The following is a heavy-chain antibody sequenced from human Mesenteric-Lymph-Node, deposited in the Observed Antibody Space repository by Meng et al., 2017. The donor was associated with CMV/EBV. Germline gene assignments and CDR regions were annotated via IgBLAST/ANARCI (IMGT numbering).Heavy chain of an antibody. CDR1: GLSLSKAGMG. V-gene: IGHV2-70D*14. CDR2: IDWDDHK. CDR3: ERIRDGDHWYFDY. Sequence: SGPTLVKPTETLTLTCTVSGLSLSKAGMGVSWIRQLQGKALEWLARIDWDDHKFYSTSLKSRLTISKDTSKNQVVLTTTNMDPVETDTYYCERIRDGDHWYFDYWGQGTLVTVSS. J-gene: IGHJ4*02. D-gene: IGHD4-17*01.